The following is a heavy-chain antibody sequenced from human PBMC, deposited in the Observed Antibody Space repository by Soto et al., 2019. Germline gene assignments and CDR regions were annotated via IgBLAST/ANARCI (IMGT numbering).Heavy chain of an antibody. J-gene: IGHJ6*02. CDR2: ISSSGSTI. D-gene: IGHD3-10*01. CDR3: ATGLRGVTYYGMDV. V-gene: IGHV3-48*03. Sequence: EVQLVESGGGLVQPGGSLRLSFAASGFTFSSYEMNWVRQAPGKGLEWVSYISSSGSTIYYADSVKGRFTISRDNAKNSLYLQMNSLRAEDTAVYYCATGLRGVTYYGMDVWGQGTTVTVSS. CDR1: GFTFSSYE.